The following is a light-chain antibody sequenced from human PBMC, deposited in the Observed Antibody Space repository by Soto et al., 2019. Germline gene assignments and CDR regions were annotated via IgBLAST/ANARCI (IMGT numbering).Light chain of an antibody. J-gene: IGLJ1*01. CDR2: TNN. CDR3: ATRDDSLNGYV. Sequence: QSVLTQPPSASGAPGQRVTISCSGSSSNIGANTVNWYRQLPGTAPRLLMYTNNQRPSGVPDRFSGSKSGTSASLAISGLQSEDEADYYCATRDDSLNGYVFGTGTKVTVL. V-gene: IGLV1-44*01. CDR1: SSNIGANT.